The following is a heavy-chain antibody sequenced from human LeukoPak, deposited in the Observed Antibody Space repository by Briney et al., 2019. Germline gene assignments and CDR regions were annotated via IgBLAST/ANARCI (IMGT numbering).Heavy chain of an antibody. D-gene: IGHD5-18*01. Sequence: SVKVSCKASGGTFSSYAISWVRQAPGQGLEWMGRIIPIFGTANYAQKFQGRVTMTRDTSTSTVYMELSSLRSEDTAVYYCASGHVDTAMVFVYWGQGTLVTVSS. CDR1: GGTFSSYA. J-gene: IGHJ4*02. V-gene: IGHV1-69*05. CDR3: ASGHVDTAMVFVY. CDR2: IIPIFGTA.